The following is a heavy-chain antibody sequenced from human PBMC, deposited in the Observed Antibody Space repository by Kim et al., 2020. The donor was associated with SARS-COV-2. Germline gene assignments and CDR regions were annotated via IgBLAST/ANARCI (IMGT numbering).Heavy chain of an antibody. D-gene: IGHD6-19*01. Sequence: YSQKLQGRVTLTKDTSANTAYMELRSLKSEDTAIYYCARKPAGHGWLDYWGQGTLVTVSS. CDR3: ARKPAGHGWLDY. J-gene: IGHJ4*02. V-gene: IGHV1-3*01.